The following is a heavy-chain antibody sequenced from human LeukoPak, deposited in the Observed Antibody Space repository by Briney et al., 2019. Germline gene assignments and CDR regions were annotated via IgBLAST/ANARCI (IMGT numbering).Heavy chain of an antibody. Sequence: DSVKVSCKASGYTFTSYDINWVRQATGQGLEWMGWMNPNSGNTGYAQKFQGRVTMTRNTSISTAYMELSSLRSEDTAVYYCARANSYDSSGNFDYWGQGTLVTVSS. J-gene: IGHJ4*02. V-gene: IGHV1-8*01. CDR2: MNPNSGNT. D-gene: IGHD3-22*01. CDR3: ARANSYDSSGNFDY. CDR1: GYTFTSYD.